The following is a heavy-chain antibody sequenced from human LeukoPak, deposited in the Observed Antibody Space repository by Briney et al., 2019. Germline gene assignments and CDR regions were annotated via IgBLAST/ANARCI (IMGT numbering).Heavy chain of an antibody. CDR3: RTYRWGAPFDS. J-gene: IGHJ4*02. CDR1: GFTFSSYW. CDR2: INGDGSTT. Sequence: PGGSLRLSCAASGFTFSSYWMHWVRQDPGKGLVWVSRINGDGSTTSYADSVRGRFTISRDNAKNTLFLQMNSLSVEDTAVYYCRTYRWGAPFDSWGQGTLVTASS. V-gene: IGHV3-74*01. D-gene: IGHD3-16*01.